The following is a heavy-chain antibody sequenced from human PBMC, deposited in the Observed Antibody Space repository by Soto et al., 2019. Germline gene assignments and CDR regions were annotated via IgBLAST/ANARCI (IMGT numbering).Heavy chain of an antibody. CDR1: GFTFSSNW. CDR3: ATSNSATW. Sequence: PVGSLRLSCAASGFTFSSNWMSWVRQAPGKGLEWVANIKQDGSEKYYVDSVKGRFTISRDNAKNSLYLQMNSLRAEDTAVYYCATSNSATWWGQGTLVTVSS. CDR2: IKQDGSEK. J-gene: IGHJ4*02. V-gene: IGHV3-7*05. D-gene: IGHD7-27*01.